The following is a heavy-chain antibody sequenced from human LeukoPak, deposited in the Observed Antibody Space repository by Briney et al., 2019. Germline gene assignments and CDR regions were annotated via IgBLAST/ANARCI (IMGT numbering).Heavy chain of an antibody. Sequence: GGSLRLSCAASGFTFSNAAMHWVRQDPGEAREWLSLISGHAGSTYYAQSVRGRVTISRYNSKNYLYLQMNSLRTEDTALYDCAKDIEYCSSASWSMFDDAFDIWGQGTMVTVSS. CDR1: GFTFSNAA. V-gene: IGHV3-43*02. CDR2: ISGHAGST. CDR3: AKDIEYCSSASWSMFDDAFDI. D-gene: IGHD2-2*01. J-gene: IGHJ3*02.